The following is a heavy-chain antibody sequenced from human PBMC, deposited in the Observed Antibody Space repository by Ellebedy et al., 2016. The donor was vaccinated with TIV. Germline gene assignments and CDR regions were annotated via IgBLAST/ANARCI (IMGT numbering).Heavy chain of an antibody. CDR3: ARYSGSGTYYRNGMDV. Sequence: AASVKVSCKSSGYTFLDYGISWVRHPPGQGLDWMGWVSAYSGDTNYADNLQGRVTMTTDTSTDTAYMELRSLRSDDTAVYYCARYSGSGTYYRNGMDVWGQGTTVTVSS. D-gene: IGHD3-10*01. V-gene: IGHV1-18*01. CDR2: VSAYSGDT. CDR1: GYTFLDYG. J-gene: IGHJ6*02.